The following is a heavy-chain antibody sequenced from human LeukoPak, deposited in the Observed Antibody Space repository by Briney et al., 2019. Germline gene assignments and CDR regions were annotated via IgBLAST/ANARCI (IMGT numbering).Heavy chain of an antibody. CDR3: ATGLLHCSGGSCRET. CDR2: FDPEDGET. Sequence: GASVKVSCKVSGYTLTELSMHWVRQAPGKGLEWMGGFDPEDGETIYAQKFQGRVTMTEDTSTDTAYMELSSLRSEDTAVYYCATGLLHCSGGSCRETWGQGTLVTVSS. J-gene: IGHJ5*02. CDR1: GYTLTELS. D-gene: IGHD2-15*01. V-gene: IGHV1-24*01.